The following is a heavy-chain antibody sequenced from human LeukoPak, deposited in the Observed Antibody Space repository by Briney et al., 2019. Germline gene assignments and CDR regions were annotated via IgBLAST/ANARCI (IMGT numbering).Heavy chain of an antibody. CDR3: ARVSMVRGVILYYYYMDV. J-gene: IGHJ6*03. V-gene: IGHV1-18*01. CDR1: GYTFTSYG. CDR2: ISAYNGNT. D-gene: IGHD3-10*01. Sequence: GASVKVSCKASGYTFTSYGISWVRQAPGQGLEWMGWISAYNGNTNYAQKLQGRVTMTTDTSTSTAYMELRSLRSDDTAVYYCARVSMVRGVILYYYYMDVWGKGTTVIVSS.